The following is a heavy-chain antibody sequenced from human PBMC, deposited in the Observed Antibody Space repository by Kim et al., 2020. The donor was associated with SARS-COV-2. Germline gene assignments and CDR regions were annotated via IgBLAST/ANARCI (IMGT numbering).Heavy chain of an antibody. D-gene: IGHD3-22*01. V-gene: IGHV1-69*13. Sequence: SVKVSCKASGGTFSSYAISWVRQAPGQGLEWMGGIIPIFGTANYAQKFQGRVTITADESTSTAYMELSSLRSEDTAVYYCARVECHDSSGLSCGMDVWGQGTTVTVSS. CDR1: GGTFSSYA. CDR3: ARVECHDSSGLSCGMDV. J-gene: IGHJ6*02. CDR2: IIPIFGTA.